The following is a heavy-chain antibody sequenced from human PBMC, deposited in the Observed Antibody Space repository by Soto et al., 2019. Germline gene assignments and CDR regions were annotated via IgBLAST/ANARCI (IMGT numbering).Heavy chain of an antibody. CDR1: GFSLTNARLG. V-gene: IGHV2-26*01. CDR3: ARHGRGVGARPLDY. J-gene: IGHJ4*02. D-gene: IGHD1-26*01. CDR2: IFSNDEK. Sequence: KESGPVLVKPTETLTLTCTVSGFSLTNARLGVTWIRQPPGKALEWLAHIFSNDEKSYSTSLKSRLTISKDTSKSQVVLTMTNMDPVDTATYYCARHGRGVGARPLDYWGQGTLVTVSS.